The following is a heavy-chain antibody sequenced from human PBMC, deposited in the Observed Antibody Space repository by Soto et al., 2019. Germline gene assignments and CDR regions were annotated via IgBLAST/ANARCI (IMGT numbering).Heavy chain of an antibody. CDR1: GGSISSYY. CDR3: ARGYCSSTSCYIWDNWFDL. V-gene: IGHV4-59*01. CDR2: IYYSGRT. D-gene: IGHD2-2*02. J-gene: IGHJ5*02. Sequence: SSETLSLTCTVSGGSISSYYWSWIRQPPGKGLEWIGYIYYSGRTNYNPSLKSRVTISVDTSKNQFSLKLSSVTAADTAVYYCARGYCSSTSCYIWDNWFDLWGQGTLVTVSS.